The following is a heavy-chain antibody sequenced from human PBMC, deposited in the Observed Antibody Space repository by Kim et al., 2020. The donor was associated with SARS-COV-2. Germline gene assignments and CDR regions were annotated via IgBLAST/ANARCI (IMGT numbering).Heavy chain of an antibody. J-gene: IGHJ4*02. D-gene: IGHD6-13*01. CDR3: ARGGSGSSWYWRF. Sequence: YYVESVKGRFNIVRDNAKNSLYLQMDSLRAEDTAVYYCARGGSGSSWYWRFWGQGALVTVSS. V-gene: IGHV3-7*01.